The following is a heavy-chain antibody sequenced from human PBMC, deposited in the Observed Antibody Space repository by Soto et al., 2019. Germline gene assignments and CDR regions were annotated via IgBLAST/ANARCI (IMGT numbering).Heavy chain of an antibody. CDR2: IIPIFGAV. V-gene: IGHV1-69*01. J-gene: IGHJ4*02. CDR3: AQDANGNCLAC. D-gene: IGHD1-7*01. CDR1: GGTFSSYT. Sequence: QVQLVQSGAEVKKPGSSVKVSCKASGGTFSSYTISWVRQAPGQGLEWMGGIIPIFGAVKYAQKFQDRLTVTADESTSTGYMELSSLRPEDTGVYYCAQDANGNCLACWGQGALVIVSS.